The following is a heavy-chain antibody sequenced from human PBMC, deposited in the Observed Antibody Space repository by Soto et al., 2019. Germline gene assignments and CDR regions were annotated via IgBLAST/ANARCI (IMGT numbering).Heavy chain of an antibody. CDR2: ISYDGSNK. V-gene: IGHV3-30*18. D-gene: IGHD4-17*01. CDR1: GFTFSSYG. CDR3: AKVRTDYGGLDAFDI. Sequence: QVQLVESGGGVVQPGRSLRLSCAASGFTFSSYGMHWVRQAPGKGLEWVAVISYDGSNKYYADSVKGRFTISRDNSKNTLYLQMNSLRAEDTAVYYCAKVRTDYGGLDAFDIWGQGTMVTVSS. J-gene: IGHJ3*02.